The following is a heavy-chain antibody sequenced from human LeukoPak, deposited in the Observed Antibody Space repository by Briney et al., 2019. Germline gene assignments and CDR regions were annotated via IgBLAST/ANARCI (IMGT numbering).Heavy chain of an antibody. CDR1: GGSIRSYY. J-gene: IGHJ4*02. CDR3: ARSGYYYDYDY. V-gene: IGHV4-59*01. Sequence: SETLSLTCTVSGGSIRSYYWSWIRQPPGKGLEWIGYIYYSGSTNYNPSLKSRVTISVDTSKNQFSLKLSSVTAADTAVYYCARSGYYYDYDYWGQGTLVIVSS. D-gene: IGHD3-22*01. CDR2: IYYSGST.